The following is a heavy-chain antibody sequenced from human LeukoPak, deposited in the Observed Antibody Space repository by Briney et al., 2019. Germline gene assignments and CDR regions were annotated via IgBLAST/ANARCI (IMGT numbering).Heavy chain of an antibody. J-gene: IGHJ4*02. CDR2: IKQDGSEK. Sequence: GGSLRLSCAASGFTFSSYAMSWVRQAPGKGLEWVANIKQDGSEKYYVDSVKGRFTISRDNAKNSLYLQMNSLRAEDTAVYYCARDWMEWLVRGEYYFDYWGQGTLVTVSS. CDR3: ARDWMEWLVRGEYYFDY. CDR1: GFTFSSYA. D-gene: IGHD6-19*01. V-gene: IGHV3-7*01.